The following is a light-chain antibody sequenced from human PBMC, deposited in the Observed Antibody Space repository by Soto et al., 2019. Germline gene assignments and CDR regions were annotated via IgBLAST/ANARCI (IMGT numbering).Light chain of an antibody. J-gene: IGKJ4*01. V-gene: IGKV2-28*01. Sequence: IVMTQSPLSLAVTPGEPASISCRSSQRIVHSNGNNYLDWYVQKPGQSPQLLIYFGSHRASGVPDRFSGSGSGTDFTLKISRVEAEDAGVYYCMQALTGLTFGGGTKVEIK. CDR1: QRIVHSNGNNY. CDR3: MQALTGLT. CDR2: FGS.